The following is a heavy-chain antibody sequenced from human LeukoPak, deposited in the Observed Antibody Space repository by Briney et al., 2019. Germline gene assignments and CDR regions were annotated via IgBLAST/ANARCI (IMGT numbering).Heavy chain of an antibody. CDR3: ARYSGSYYYPPAWDL. CDR1: GFTFSNYA. J-gene: IGHJ4*02. D-gene: IGHD1-26*01. Sequence: GGSLRLSCAASGFTFSNYAMSWVRQAPGKGLEWVSGISGSGTSTYYADSVKGRFTISRDNAKNSLFLQMNSLRAEDTALYYCARYSGSYYYPPAWDLWGQGTLVTVSS. CDR2: ISGSGTST. V-gene: IGHV3-23*01.